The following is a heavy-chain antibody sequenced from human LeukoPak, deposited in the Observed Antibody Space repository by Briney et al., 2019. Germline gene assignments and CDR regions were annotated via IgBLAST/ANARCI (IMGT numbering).Heavy chain of an antibody. CDR3: ARDRGVVTAIASDAFDI. Sequence: SETLSLTCTVSGYSISNGYHWGWIRQPPGKGLEWIGSIYHSGSTYYNPSLKSRVTVSVDTSKNQFSLKLSSVTAADTAVYYCARDRGVVTAIASDAFDIWGQGTMVTVSS. J-gene: IGHJ3*02. CDR1: GYSISNGYH. CDR2: IYHSGST. D-gene: IGHD2-21*02. V-gene: IGHV4-38-2*02.